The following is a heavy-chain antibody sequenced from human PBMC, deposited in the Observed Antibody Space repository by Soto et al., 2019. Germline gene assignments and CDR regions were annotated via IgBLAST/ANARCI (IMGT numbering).Heavy chain of an antibody. V-gene: IGHV4-59*01. CDR3: ARDRRRGEDDFDI. J-gene: IGHJ3*02. Sequence: SETLSLTCTVSGGSISSYYWSWIRQPPGKGLEWIGYIYYSGSTNYNPSLKSRVTISVDTSKNQFSLKLSSVTAADTAVYYCARDRRRGEDDFDIWGQGTMVTVSS. CDR1: GGSISSYY. D-gene: IGHD6-25*01. CDR2: IYYSGST.